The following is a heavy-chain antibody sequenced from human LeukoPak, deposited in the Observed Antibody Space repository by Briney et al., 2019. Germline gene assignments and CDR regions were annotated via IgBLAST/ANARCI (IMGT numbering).Heavy chain of an antibody. CDR1: GFTITTYY. D-gene: IGHD1-1*01. CDR2: IYYSGST. V-gene: IGHV4-59*01. CDR3: ARGPLGWNDGRYFDL. J-gene: IGHJ2*01. Sequence: AETLTLTCTASGFTITTYYRSWVRQPPGKGLEWIGSIYYSGSTNYNPSLKSRVTISVDTSKNPFSLKLSSVTAADTAVYYCARGPLGWNDGRYFDLWGRGTLVTVSS.